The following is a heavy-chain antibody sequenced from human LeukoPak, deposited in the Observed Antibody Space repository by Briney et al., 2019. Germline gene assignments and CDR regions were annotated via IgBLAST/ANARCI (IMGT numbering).Heavy chain of an antibody. D-gene: IGHD4-17*01. CDR3: ASMTTVTSFDY. Sequence: SQTLSLTCAVSGGSISSGGYSWSWIRQPPGKGLEWIGYIYHSGSTNYNPSLKSRVTISVDTSKNQFSLKLSSVTAADTAVYYCASMTTVTSFDYWGQGTLVTVSS. J-gene: IGHJ4*02. CDR2: IYHSGST. V-gene: IGHV4-30-2*02. CDR1: GGSISSGGYS.